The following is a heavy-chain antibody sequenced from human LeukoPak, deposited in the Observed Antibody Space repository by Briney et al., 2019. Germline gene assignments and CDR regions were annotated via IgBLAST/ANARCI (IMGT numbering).Heavy chain of an antibody. Sequence: PGGSLRLSCAASGFTFSSYGMHWVRQAPGKGLEWVAVISYDGSYKYYADSVKGRFTISRDNSKNTLYLQMDSLRAEDTAVYYCVKDLCIVGATYFDYWGQGTLVTVSS. J-gene: IGHJ4*02. D-gene: IGHD1-26*01. CDR1: GFTFSSYG. CDR2: ISYDGSYK. CDR3: VKDLCIVGATYFDY. V-gene: IGHV3-30*18.